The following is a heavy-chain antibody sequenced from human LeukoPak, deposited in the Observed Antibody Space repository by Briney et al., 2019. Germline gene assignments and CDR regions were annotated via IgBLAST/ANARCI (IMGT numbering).Heavy chain of an antibody. CDR1: GFTFSDYY. Sequence: PGGSLRLSCAASGFTFSDYYMSWIRQAPGKGLEWVSYISSSGSIIYYADSVKGRFTISRDNAKNSLYLQMNSLRAEDTAVYYCARDAIYPLFYYYGMDVWGQGTTVTVSS. D-gene: IGHD2-2*02. CDR2: ISSSGSII. CDR3: ARDAIYPLFYYYGMDV. V-gene: IGHV3-11*01. J-gene: IGHJ6*02.